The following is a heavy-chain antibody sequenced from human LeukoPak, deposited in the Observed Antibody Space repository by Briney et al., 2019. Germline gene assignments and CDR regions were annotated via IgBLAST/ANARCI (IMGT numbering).Heavy chain of an antibody. CDR1: GGSFVDYY. Sequence: LETLSLTCALYGGSFVDYYWSWVRQSPGKGLEWIGEINHSGSTNYNPSLKSRVTISVDTSKNQFSLKLSSVTAADTAVYYCATTYSSGWFHTINAFDIWGQGTMVTVSS. CDR2: INHSGST. V-gene: IGHV4-34*01. J-gene: IGHJ3*02. D-gene: IGHD6-19*01. CDR3: ATTYSSGWFHTINAFDI.